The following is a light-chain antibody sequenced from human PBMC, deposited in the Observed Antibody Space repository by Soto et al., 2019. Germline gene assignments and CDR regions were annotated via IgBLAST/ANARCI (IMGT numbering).Light chain of an antibody. CDR1: QTVTSNY. CDR2: DAS. Sequence: EIVLTPSPGAPSLSPGERATLSCRASQTVTSNYLAWYQQKPGQAPRLLIYDASSRATDIPDRFSGSGSGTDFTLTISRLEPEDFAVYYCQQYGSSPRTFGQGTKVDI. J-gene: IGKJ1*01. CDR3: QQYGSSPRT. V-gene: IGKV3-20*01.